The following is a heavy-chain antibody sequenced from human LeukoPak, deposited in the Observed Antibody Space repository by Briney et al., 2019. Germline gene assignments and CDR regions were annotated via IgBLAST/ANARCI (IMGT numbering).Heavy chain of an antibody. V-gene: IGHV4-59*02. J-gene: IGHJ4*02. CDR2: IYYTGST. CDR3: ASRKLGNDY. D-gene: IGHD7-27*01. Sequence: SETLTLTCTVSGGSVSDYYWSWIRQSPGKGLEWIGYIYYTGSTSYNPSLRSRVTMSADTSKNQFSLKLSSVTAADTAVYYCASRKLGNDYWGQGTLVTVSS. CDR1: GGSVSDYY.